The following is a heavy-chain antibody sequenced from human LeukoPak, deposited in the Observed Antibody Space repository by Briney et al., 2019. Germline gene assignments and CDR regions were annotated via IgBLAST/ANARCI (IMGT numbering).Heavy chain of an antibody. D-gene: IGHD3-16*01. CDR1: GGSISFHY. J-gene: IGHJ2*01. Sequence: SGTLSLTCTVSGGSISFHYWSWIRQPPGKGLEWIGYIHLSGSTYYDPSLRSRVTISGDTSKNQFSLRLNSVTAADTAVYYCARGGVWYFDLWGRGTLVTVSS. CDR3: ARGGVWYFDL. V-gene: IGHV4-59*11. CDR2: IHLSGST.